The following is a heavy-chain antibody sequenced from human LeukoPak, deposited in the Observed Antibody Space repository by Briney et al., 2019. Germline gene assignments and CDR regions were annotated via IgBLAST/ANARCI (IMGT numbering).Heavy chain of an antibody. Sequence: SQTLSLTCTVSGGSISSGGYYWSWIRQHPGKGLEWIGYIYYSGSIYYNPSLKSRVTMSVDTPKNQFSLNLSSVTAADTAVYYCARYLGGDRDFDYWGRGTLVTVSS. V-gene: IGHV4-31*03. CDR3: ARYLGGDRDFDY. J-gene: IGHJ4*02. D-gene: IGHD2-15*01. CDR2: IYYSGSI. CDR1: GGSISSGGYY.